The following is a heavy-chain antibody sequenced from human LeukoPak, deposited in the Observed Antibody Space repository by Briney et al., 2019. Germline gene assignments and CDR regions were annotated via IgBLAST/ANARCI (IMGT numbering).Heavy chain of an antibody. CDR1: GGTFSSYA. D-gene: IGHD6-13*01. V-gene: IGHV1-69*04. Sequence: SVKASCKASGGTFSSYAISWVRQAPGQGLEWMGRIIPILGIANYAQKFQGRVTITADKSTSTAYMELSSLRSEDTAVYYCATRAASSSSWLGDWFDPWGQGTLVTVSS. CDR3: ATRAASSSSWLGDWFDP. CDR2: IIPILGIA. J-gene: IGHJ5*02.